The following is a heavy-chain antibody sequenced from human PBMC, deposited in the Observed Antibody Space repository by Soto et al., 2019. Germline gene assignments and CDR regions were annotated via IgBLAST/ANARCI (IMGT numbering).Heavy chain of an antibody. J-gene: IGHJ3*02. CDR3: ARRGYCSGGSCFSAPFDI. Sequence: PGESLKISCKGSGYSFTSYWIGWVRQMPGKGLEWMAIIYPGDSDARYSPSFQGQVTISADKSISTAYLQWSGLKASDTAMYYCARRGYCSGGSCFSAPFDIWGQGTMVTVSS. CDR1: GYSFTSYW. CDR2: IYPGDSDA. D-gene: IGHD2-15*01. V-gene: IGHV5-51*01.